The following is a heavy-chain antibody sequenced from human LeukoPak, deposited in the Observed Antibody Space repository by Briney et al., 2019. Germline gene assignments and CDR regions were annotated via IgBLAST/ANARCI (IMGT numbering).Heavy chain of an antibody. D-gene: IGHD5-12*01. CDR2: IIPILGIA. CDR3: ARQWLRSLRYYMDV. Sequence: SVKVSCKASGGTFSSYAISWVRQAPGQGLEWMGRIIPILGIANYAQKFQGRVTITADKSTSTAYMELSSLRSEDTAVYYCARQWLRSLRYYMDVWGKGTTVTVSS. CDR1: GGTFSSYA. V-gene: IGHV1-69*04. J-gene: IGHJ6*03.